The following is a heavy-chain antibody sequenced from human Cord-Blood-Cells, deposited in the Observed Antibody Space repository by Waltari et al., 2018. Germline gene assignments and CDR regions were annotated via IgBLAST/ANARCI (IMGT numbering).Heavy chain of an antibody. CDR2: INPNSGGT. Sequence: QVQLVQSGAEVKKPGASVKVSCKASGYTFTGYYMHWVRQAPGQGLEWMGWINPNSGGTNYSQKFQGTVTMTRDTSISTAYMELSRLRSDDTAVYYCAREMVPVAAPDTHDAFDIWGQGTMVTVSS. J-gene: IGHJ3*02. V-gene: IGHV1-2*02. CDR3: AREMVPVAAPDTHDAFDI. D-gene: IGHD6-6*01. CDR1: GYTFTGYY.